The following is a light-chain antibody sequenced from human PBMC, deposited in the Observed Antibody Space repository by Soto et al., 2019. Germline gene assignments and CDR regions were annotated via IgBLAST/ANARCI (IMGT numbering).Light chain of an antibody. CDR1: SSNIGSSF. J-gene: IGLJ2*01. CDR2: RNN. CDR3: AAWDDSLSGQGL. V-gene: IGLV1-47*01. Sequence: QAVVTQPPSASGTPGQRVTISCSGASSNIGSSFVYWYQQLPGTAPKLLIHRNNQRPSGVPDRFSGPKSGTSASLAISGLRSEDEADYYCAAWDDSLSGQGLFGGGTQLTVL.